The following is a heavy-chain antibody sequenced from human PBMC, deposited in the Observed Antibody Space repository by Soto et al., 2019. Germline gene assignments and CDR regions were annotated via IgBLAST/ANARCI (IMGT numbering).Heavy chain of an antibody. CDR3: ARLWFGELGNWFDP. V-gene: IGHV5-51*01. CDR1: GYSFTRYG. CDR2: IYPGDSET. J-gene: IGHJ5*02. Sequence: LKISCKGSGYSFTRYGIGWVCQMPGKGLEWMGIIYPGDSETTYSPSFQGQVTISADKSISTAYVQWSSLKASDTAMYYCARLWFGELGNWFDPWGQGTLVTVSS. D-gene: IGHD3-10*01.